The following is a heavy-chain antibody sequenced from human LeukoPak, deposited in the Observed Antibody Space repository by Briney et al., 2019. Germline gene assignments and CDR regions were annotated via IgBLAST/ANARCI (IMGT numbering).Heavy chain of an antibody. J-gene: IGHJ4*02. CDR2: ISRDGST. CDR1: GFTVSSNH. V-gene: IGHV3-53*01. D-gene: IGHD3-3*01. CDR3: ARVSSGTYSFDY. Sequence: PGGSLRLSCAASGFTVSSNHMSWVRQAPGKGLEWVSVISRDGSTYYADSVKGRFTISSDKSKNTLYLQVNSLRAEDTAMYYCARVSSGTYSFDYWGQGTLVTVSS.